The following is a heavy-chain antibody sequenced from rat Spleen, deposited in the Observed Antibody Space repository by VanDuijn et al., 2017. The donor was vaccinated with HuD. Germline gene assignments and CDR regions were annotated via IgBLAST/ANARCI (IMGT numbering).Heavy chain of an antibody. CDR3: ARHGGLRNWFAY. CDR2: ISTSGSNT. D-gene: IGHD1-11*01. J-gene: IGHJ3*01. Sequence: EVQLVESGGGLVQPGRSLTLPRAASGFPFRNYDLAWVRQAPARGLEWIASISTSGSNTYYRDPVKGRFTIPRDDAKSTQYLQMDSLRSEDTATYYGARHGGLRNWFAYWGQGTLVTVSS. CDR1: GFPFRNYD. V-gene: IGHV5S13*01.